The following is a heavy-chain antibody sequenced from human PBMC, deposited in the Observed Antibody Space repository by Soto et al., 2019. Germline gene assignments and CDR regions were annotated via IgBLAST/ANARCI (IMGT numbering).Heavy chain of an antibody. CDR1: GFTFENYG. D-gene: IGHD2-15*01. CDR3: AKDMGGCYDAGAGLEF. Sequence: EVQLVESGRGMVQSGRSLRLSCAGSGFTFENYGMHWVRYVPGKGLEWVSGMSWNSGGIGYADFVKGRFTISRGNAKNSRFLEMNRRGAEDTALYFCAKDMGGCYDAGAGLEFWGPGILVTVSS. J-gene: IGHJ4*01. V-gene: IGHV3-9*01. CDR2: MSWNSGGI.